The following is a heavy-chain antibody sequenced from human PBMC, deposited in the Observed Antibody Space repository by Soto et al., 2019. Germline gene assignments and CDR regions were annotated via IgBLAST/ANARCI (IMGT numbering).Heavy chain of an antibody. Sequence: SETLSLTCAVYGGSFSGYYWSWIRQPPGKGLEWIGEINHSGSTNYNPSLKSRVTISVDTSKNQFSLKLSSVTAADTAVYYCASLDGGEVISYWGQGTLVTVS. CDR1: GGSFSGYY. J-gene: IGHJ4*02. CDR2: INHSGST. D-gene: IGHD3-10*01. V-gene: IGHV4-34*01. CDR3: ASLDGGEVISY.